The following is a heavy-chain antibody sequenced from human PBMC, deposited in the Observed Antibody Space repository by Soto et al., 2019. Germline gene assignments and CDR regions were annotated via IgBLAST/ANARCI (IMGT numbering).Heavy chain of an antibody. CDR1: GDSVSSNSAA. V-gene: IGHV6-1*01. CDR3: ARYCIRPSCQSRGMHV. D-gene: IGHD2-2*01. CDR2: TYYRSKWYN. J-gene: IGHJ6*02. Sequence: SQTLSLTCAISGDSVSSNSAAWNWIRQSPSRGLEWLGRTYYRSKWYNDYAVSVKSRITINPDTSKNQFSLQLNSVTPEDTAVYYCARYCIRPSCQSRGMHVWGQGTTVTVSS.